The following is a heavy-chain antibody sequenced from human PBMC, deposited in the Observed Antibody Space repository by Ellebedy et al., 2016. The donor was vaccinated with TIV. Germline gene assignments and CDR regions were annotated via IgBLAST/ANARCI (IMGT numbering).Heavy chain of an antibody. CDR3: AKDYRGQAAQFDY. CDR2: VNGTGDET. D-gene: IGHD2-15*01. CDR1: GFTFSSYS. Sequence: GGSLRLXXAASGFTFSSYSMNWVRQAPGKGLEWVSAVNGTGDETWYTDSVKGRFTISRDNSKNTLYLQMNSLRAEDTAVYYCAKDYRGQAAQFDYWGQGTLVTVSS. J-gene: IGHJ4*02. V-gene: IGHV3-23*01.